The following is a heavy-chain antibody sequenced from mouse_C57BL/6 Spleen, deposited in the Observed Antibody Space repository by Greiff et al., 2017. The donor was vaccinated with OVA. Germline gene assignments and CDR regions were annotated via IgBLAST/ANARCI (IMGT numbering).Heavy chain of an antibody. V-gene: IGHV5-4*01. CDR1: GFTFSSYA. CDR3: ARDPHSSWEAMDY. D-gene: IGHD1-1*01. J-gene: IGHJ4*01. CDR2: ISDGGSYT. Sequence: EVQLVESGGGLVKPGGSLKLSCAASGFTFSSYAMSWVRQTPEKRLEWVATISDGGSYTYYPDNVKGRFTISRDNAKNNLYLQMSHLKSEDTAMYYCARDPHSSWEAMDYWGQGTSVTVSS.